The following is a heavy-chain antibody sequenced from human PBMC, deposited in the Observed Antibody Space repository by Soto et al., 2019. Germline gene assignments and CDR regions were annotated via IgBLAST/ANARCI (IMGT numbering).Heavy chain of an antibody. CDR3: ARAVGGPTSNLDY. J-gene: IGHJ4*02. CDR2: ISAYNGNT. V-gene: IGHV1-18*04. Sequence: ASVKVSCKASGYTFTGYYMHWVRQAPGQGLEWMGWISAYNGNTNYAQKLQGRVTMTTDTSTSTAYMELRSLRSDDTAVYYCARAVGGPTSNLDYWGQGTLVTVSS. CDR1: GYTFTGYY. D-gene: IGHD3-16*01.